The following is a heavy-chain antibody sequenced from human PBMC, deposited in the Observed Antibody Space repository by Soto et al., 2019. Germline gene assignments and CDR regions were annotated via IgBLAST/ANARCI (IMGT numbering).Heavy chain of an antibody. J-gene: IGHJ4*02. CDR1: GGSFSGYH. Sequence: QVQLQQWGAGLLKPSETLSLTCAVYGGSFSGYHWSWIRQPPGKGLEWIGEINHSGSTNYNPSLKSRVTISVDTSKNQFSLKLSSVTAADTAVYYCARDYGDYGFDYWGQGTLVTVSS. CDR3: ARDYGDYGFDY. CDR2: INHSGST. D-gene: IGHD4-17*01. V-gene: IGHV4-34*01.